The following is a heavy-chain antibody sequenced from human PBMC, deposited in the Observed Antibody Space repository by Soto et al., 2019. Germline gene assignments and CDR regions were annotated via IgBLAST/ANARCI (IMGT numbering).Heavy chain of an antibody. Sequence: SVKVSCKASGGTFSSYAISWVRQAPGQGLEWMGGIIPIFGTANYAQKFQGRVTTTADESTSTAYMELSSLRSEDTAVYYCTRGRTGGPFDYWGQGTLVTVSS. CDR1: GGTFSSYA. CDR3: TRGRTGGPFDY. V-gene: IGHV1-69*13. D-gene: IGHD3-10*01. J-gene: IGHJ4*02. CDR2: IIPIFGTA.